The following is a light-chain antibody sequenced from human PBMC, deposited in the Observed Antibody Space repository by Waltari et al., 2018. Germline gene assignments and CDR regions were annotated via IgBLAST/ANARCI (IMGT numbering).Light chain of an antibody. J-gene: IGKJ1*01. CDR2: AAS. Sequence: DIQMTQSPSSLSASVGHRVTITCRASQDIGNSLAWYQQKPGKAPKLLLYAASTLESGVPSRFSGSGSGTAYTLTISSLQPEDFATYYCQQYYDTPRTCGQGTRVEIK. CDR1: QDIGNS. CDR3: QQYYDTPRT. V-gene: IGKV1-NL1*01.